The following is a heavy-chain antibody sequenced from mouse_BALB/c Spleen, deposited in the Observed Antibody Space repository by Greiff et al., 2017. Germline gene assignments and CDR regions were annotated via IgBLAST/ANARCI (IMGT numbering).Heavy chain of an antibody. Sequence: EVKLVESGGGLVQPGGSLKLSCAASGFTFSSYGMSWVRQTPDKRLELVATINSNGGSTYYPDSVKGRFTISRDNAKNTLYLQMSSLKSEDTAMYYCAREGMDYWGQGTSVTVSS. J-gene: IGHJ4*01. CDR3: AREGMDY. CDR1: GFTFSSYG. V-gene: IGHV5-6-3*01. CDR2: INSNGGST.